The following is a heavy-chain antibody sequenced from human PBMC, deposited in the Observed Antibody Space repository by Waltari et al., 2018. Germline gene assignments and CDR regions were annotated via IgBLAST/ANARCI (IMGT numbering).Heavy chain of an antibody. CDR3: ARGGGGDWEWFDP. Sequence: QVQLQESGPSLLKPSETLSLICTVSGGSISGFYWSWVRQPPGKGLGWIGDIEYTGSTNFNPSLKSGVTMSVDTSKNQFSLKLSSVTAADTAFYYCARGGGGDWEWFDPWGQGTLVTVSS. CDR1: GGSISGFY. J-gene: IGHJ5*02. D-gene: IGHD2-21*02. CDR2: IEYTGST. V-gene: IGHV4-59*01.